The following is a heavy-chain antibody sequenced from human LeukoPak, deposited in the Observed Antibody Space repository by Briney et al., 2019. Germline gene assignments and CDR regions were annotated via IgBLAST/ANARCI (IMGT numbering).Heavy chain of an antibody. D-gene: IGHD3-16*01. CDR2: INPNSGGT. V-gene: IGHV1-2*06. CDR3: ARMTTLNWFDP. Sequence: ASVKVSCKASGYTFTGYYMHWVRQAPGQGLEWMGRINPNSGGTNYAQKFQGRVTMTRDTSISTAYMELSSLRSEGTAVYYCARMTTLNWFDPWGQGTLVTVSS. CDR1: GYTFTGYY. J-gene: IGHJ5*02.